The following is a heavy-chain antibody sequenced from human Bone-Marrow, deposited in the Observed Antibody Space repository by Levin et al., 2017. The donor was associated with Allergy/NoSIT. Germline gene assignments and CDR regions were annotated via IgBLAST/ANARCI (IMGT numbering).Heavy chain of an antibody. CDR2: ISIRDVYV. CDR3: ARNRDLYYLDATPIDH. J-gene: IGHJ4*02. Sequence: GESLKISCSASGFIFSAYYMTWVRQAPGKALEWVSYISIRDVYVNYADSVRGRFTISRDDSKNSLFLEMNSLRVEDTAVYYCARNRDLYYLDATPIDHWGQGTLVTVSS. CDR1: GFIFSAYY. V-gene: IGHV3-11*03. D-gene: IGHD2-15*01.